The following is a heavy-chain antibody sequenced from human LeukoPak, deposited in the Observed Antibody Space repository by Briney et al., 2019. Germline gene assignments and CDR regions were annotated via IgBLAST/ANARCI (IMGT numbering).Heavy chain of an antibody. J-gene: IGHJ6*02. Sequence: GASVKVSCKASGGTFSSYAISWVRQAPGQGLEWMGRIIPILDIANYAQKFQGRVTITADKSTSTAYMELSSLRSEDTAMYYCARQAGNDYGDYAPFSYYYYGMDVWGQGTTVTVSS. V-gene: IGHV1-69*04. D-gene: IGHD4-17*01. CDR1: GGTFSSYA. CDR3: ARQAGNDYGDYAPFSYYYYGMDV. CDR2: IIPILDIA.